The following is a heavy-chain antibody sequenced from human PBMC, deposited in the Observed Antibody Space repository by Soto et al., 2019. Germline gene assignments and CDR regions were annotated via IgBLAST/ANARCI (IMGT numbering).Heavy chain of an antibody. CDR2: IYYSGST. V-gene: IGHV4-39*01. D-gene: IGHD4-4*01. CDR1: GGSISSSSYY. Sequence: SETLSLTCTVSGGSISSSSYYWGWIRQPPGKGLEWIGSIYYSGSTYYNPSLKSRVTISVDTSKNQFSLKLSSVTAADTAVYYCARHPSRDYRIDYWGQGTLVTVSS. J-gene: IGHJ4*02. CDR3: ARHPSRDYRIDY.